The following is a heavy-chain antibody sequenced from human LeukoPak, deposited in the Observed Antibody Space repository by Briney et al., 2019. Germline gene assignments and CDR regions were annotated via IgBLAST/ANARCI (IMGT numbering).Heavy chain of an antibody. Sequence: GGSLRLSCAASGFTFSHYSMNWVRQAPGKGLEWVSSISSSSSYIYYADSVKGRFIISRDNAKNSLFLQMNSLRAEDTAVYYCARVIKTVVTPGFDYWGQGILVTVSS. V-gene: IGHV3-21*01. D-gene: IGHD4-23*01. CDR2: ISSSSSYI. CDR3: ARVIKTVVTPGFDY. J-gene: IGHJ4*02. CDR1: GFTFSHYS.